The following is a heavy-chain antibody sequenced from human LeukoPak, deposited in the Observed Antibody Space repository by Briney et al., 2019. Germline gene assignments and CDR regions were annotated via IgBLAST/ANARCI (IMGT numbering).Heavy chain of an antibody. CDR1: GYTFTSYG. Sequence: ASVKVSCKASGYTFTSYGSSWVRQAPGQGLEWMGWISAYNGNTNYAQKLQGRVTMTTDTSASTAYMELRSLRSDDTAVYYCARDGDIVVVPAAGGWFDPWGQGTLVTVSS. V-gene: IGHV1-18*01. D-gene: IGHD2-2*01. J-gene: IGHJ5*02. CDR3: ARDGDIVVVPAAGGWFDP. CDR2: ISAYNGNT.